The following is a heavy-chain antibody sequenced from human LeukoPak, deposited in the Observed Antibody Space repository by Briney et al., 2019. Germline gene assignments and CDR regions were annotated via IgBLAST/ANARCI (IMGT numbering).Heavy chain of an antibody. CDR3: ARDSSPGYYDYVWGTHPRY. CDR2: INKDESEK. V-gene: IGHV3-7*05. J-gene: IGHJ4*02. D-gene: IGHD3-16*01. Sequence: GGSLRLSCAASGFTFSNYWMSWVRQAPGKGLEWVANINKDESEKYYADSVKGRFIISRDNAQSSLYLQMNNLRAEDTAVYYCARDSSPGYYDYVWGTHPRYWGQGTLVTVSS. CDR1: GFTFSNYW.